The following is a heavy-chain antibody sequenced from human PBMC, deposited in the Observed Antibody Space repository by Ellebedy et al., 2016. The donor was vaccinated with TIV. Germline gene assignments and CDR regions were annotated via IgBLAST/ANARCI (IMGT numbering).Heavy chain of an antibody. CDR3: ARTHTAMLEYNYGMDV. J-gene: IGHJ6*02. V-gene: IGHV1-69*04. D-gene: IGHD5-18*01. CDR2: IIPILGIA. Sequence: AASVKVSCNASGGTFSSYAINWVRQAPGQGLEWMGRIIPILGIANYAQKFQDRVTLIADKSTSTAFMELGSLRSEDTAVYYCARTHTAMLEYNYGMDVWGQGTTVTVSS. CDR1: GGTFSSYA.